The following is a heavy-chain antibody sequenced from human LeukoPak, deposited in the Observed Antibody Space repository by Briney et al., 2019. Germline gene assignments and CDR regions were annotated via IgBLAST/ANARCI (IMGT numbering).Heavy chain of an antibody. J-gene: IGHJ4*02. CDR3: ARDQRELIPFDY. V-gene: IGHV3-21*01. CDR2: ISSSSSYI. D-gene: IGHD1-26*01. CDR1: GFTFSSYS. Sequence: PGGSLRLSCAASGFTFSSYSMDWVRQAPGKGPEWVSSISSSSSYIYYADSVKGRFTISRDNAKNSLYLQMNSLRAEDTAVYYCARDQRELIPFDYWGQGTLVTVSS.